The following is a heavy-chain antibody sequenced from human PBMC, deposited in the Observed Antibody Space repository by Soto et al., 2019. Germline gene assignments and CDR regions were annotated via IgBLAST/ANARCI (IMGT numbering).Heavy chain of an antibody. V-gene: IGHV3-15*07. J-gene: IGHJ4*02. Sequence: EVQLVESGGGLVKPGDSLRLSCAVSGLKFSDAGMNWVRQAPGKGLEWVGRIKSKGGGETKDYAATVKGRFAISRDDSRDTLYLQMNSLKIEDTAVYSCACANSGRVRTDHWGQGTLVTVS. CDR1: GLKFSDAG. D-gene: IGHD3-10*02. CDR3: ACANSGRVRTDH. CDR2: IKSKGGGETK.